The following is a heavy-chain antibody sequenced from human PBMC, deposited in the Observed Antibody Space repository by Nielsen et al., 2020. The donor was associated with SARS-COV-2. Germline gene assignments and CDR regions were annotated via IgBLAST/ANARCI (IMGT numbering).Heavy chain of an antibody. CDR3: ARAALYDILTGYRTYYFDY. V-gene: IGHV3-53*01. CDR2: IYSGGST. CDR1: GFTVSSNY. J-gene: IGHJ4*02. D-gene: IGHD3-9*01. Sequence: GESLKISCAASGFTVSSNYMSWVRQAPGKGLEWVSVIYSGGSTYYADSVKGRFTISRDNSKNTLYLQMNSLRAEDTAVYYCARAALYDILTGYRTYYFDYWGQGTLDTVSS.